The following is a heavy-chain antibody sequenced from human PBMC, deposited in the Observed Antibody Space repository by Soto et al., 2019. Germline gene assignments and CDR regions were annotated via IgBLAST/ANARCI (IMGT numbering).Heavy chain of an antibody. J-gene: IGHJ4*02. V-gene: IGHV4-4*02. CDR1: GGSITSSNC. Sequence: PSETLSLTCAVSGGSITSSNCWSGVRQPPGKGLEWIGEIYHSGSTNYNPSLKSRVTISVDKSKNKFSLKLSSVTAADTAVYYCATARMEYYFDYWGQGTLVTVSS. D-gene: IGHD3-3*01. CDR2: IYHSGST. CDR3: ATARMEYYFDY.